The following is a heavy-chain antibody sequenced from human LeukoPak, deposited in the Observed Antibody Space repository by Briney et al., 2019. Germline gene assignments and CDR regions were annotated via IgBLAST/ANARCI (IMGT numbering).Heavy chain of an antibody. CDR2: IYYSGTT. D-gene: IGHD3-10*01. V-gene: IGHV4-59*01. CDR1: GASINTYY. J-gene: IGHJ4*02. Sequence: SETLSLTCTVPGASINTYYWSWIRQPPGKGLEWIGYIYYSGTTSYNPSLKTRVTISIDTSKNQFSLKLSSVTAADTAVYYCARVLRPMASQYYFDYWGQGTLVTVSS. CDR3: ARVLRPMASQYYFDY.